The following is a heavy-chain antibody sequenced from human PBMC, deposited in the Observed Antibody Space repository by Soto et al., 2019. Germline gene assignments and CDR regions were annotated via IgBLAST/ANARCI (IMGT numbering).Heavy chain of an antibody. CDR2: IHYSGSA. J-gene: IGHJ6*02. CDR3: ASCRRYFDWHSYGMDV. V-gene: IGHV4-31*03. CDR1: GGFISSSGYY. D-gene: IGHD3-9*01. Sequence: PSETLSLTCTVSGGFISSSGYYWSWIRQHPGKGLEWIGYIHYSGSARYNPSLKSRVSMSVDTSQSQFSLQLSSLTAADTAVYYCASCRRYFDWHSYGMDVRGPAPTVTLS.